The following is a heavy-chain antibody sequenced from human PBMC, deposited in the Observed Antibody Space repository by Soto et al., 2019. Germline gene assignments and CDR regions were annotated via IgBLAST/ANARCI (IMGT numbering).Heavy chain of an antibody. CDR1: GDSISGSQW. V-gene: IGHV4-4*02. J-gene: IGHJ4*02. D-gene: IGHD2-2*01. CDR2: ISHTGTT. CDR3: ARENRTQPLTFYFDY. Sequence: SETLSLTCAVSGDSISGSQWWSWVRLPPGKGLEWIGEISHTGTTNYNPSLKSRVTISVDTSKNQFSLKLSSVTAADTAVYYCARENRTQPLTFYFDYWGQGTLVTVSS.